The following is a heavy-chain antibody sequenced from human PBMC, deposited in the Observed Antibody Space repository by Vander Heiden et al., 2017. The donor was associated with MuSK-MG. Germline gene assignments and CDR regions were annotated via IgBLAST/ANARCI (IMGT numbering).Heavy chain of an antibody. CDR2: IVVGSGNT. CDR3: AALSGGYCSGGSCYSIYYYGMDV. Sequence: QMQLVQSGPEVKKPGTSVKVSCKASGFTFTSSAVQWVRQARGQRLEWIGWIVVGSGNTNYAQKFQERVTITRDMSTSTAYMELSSLRSEDTAVYYCAALSGGYCSGGSCYSIYYYGMDVWGQGTTVTVSS. CDR1: GFTFTSSA. J-gene: IGHJ6*02. V-gene: IGHV1-58*01. D-gene: IGHD2-15*01.